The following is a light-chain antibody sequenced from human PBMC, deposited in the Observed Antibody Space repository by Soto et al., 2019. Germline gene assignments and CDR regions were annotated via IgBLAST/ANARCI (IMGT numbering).Light chain of an antibody. V-gene: IGKV3-20*01. J-gene: IGKJ1*01. CDR3: QQYGSSPWT. Sequence: EIVLTQSPGTLSLSPGERATLSCRASQSVSSSYLAWYQQKPGQAPRLLIYGASSRATGIPDRFDGSGSGIDFTLTISRMEPEDFAVYYCQQYGSSPWTFGQGTKVEIK. CDR1: QSVSSSY. CDR2: GAS.